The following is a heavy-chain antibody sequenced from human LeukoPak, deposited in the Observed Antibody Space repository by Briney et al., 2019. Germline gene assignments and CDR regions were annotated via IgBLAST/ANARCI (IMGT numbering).Heavy chain of an antibody. CDR2: ISYDGSNK. V-gene: IGHV3-30-3*01. Sequence: GRSLRLSCAASGFTFSSYAMHWVRQAPGKGLEWVAVISYDGSNKYYADSVKGRFTISRDNSKNTLYLQMNSLRAEDTAVYYCARLTLIAVAGRMLDYWGQGTLVTVSS. D-gene: IGHD6-19*01. CDR1: GFTFSSYA. J-gene: IGHJ4*02. CDR3: ARLTLIAVAGRMLDY.